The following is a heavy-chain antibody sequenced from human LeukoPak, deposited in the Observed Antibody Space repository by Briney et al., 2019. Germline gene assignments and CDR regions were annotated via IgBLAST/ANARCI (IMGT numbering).Heavy chain of an antibody. J-gene: IGHJ4*02. V-gene: IGHV3-74*01. CDR1: GFTFSSYA. CDR2: INSDGSST. CDR3: ARVPLAAAIDY. D-gene: IGHD6-13*01. Sequence: PGGSLRLSCAASGFTFSSYAMSWVRQAPGKGLVWVSRINSDGSSTSYADSVKGRFTISRDNAKNTLYLQMNSLRAEDTAVYYCARVPLAAAIDYWGQGTLVTVSS.